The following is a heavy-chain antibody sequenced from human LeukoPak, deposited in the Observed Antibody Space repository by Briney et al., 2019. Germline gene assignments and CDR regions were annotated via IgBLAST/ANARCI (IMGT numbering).Heavy chain of an antibody. CDR1: GGSFSGYY. V-gene: IGHV4-34*01. CDR3: ARASNSLFDY. J-gene: IGHJ4*02. D-gene: IGHD4-23*01. Sequence: SEALSLTCAVYGGSFSGYYWSWIRQPPGKGLEWIGEINHSGSTNYNPSLKSRVTISVDTSKNQFSLKLSSVTAADTAVYYCARASNSLFDYWGQGTLVTVSS. CDR2: INHSGST.